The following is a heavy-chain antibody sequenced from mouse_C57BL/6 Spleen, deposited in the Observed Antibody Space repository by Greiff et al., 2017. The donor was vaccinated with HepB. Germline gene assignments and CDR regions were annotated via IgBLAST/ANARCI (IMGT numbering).Heavy chain of an antibody. CDR2: ISYDGSN. V-gene: IGHV3-6*01. CDR3: AREAYGNYEAY. CDR1: GYSITSGYY. Sequence: EVQLQQSGPGLVKPSQSLSLTCSVTGYSITSGYYWNWIRQFPGNKLEWMGYISYDGSNNYNPSLKNRISITRDTSKNQFFLKLNSVTTEDTATYYCAREAYGNYEAYWGQGTLVTVSA. D-gene: IGHD2-1*01. J-gene: IGHJ3*01.